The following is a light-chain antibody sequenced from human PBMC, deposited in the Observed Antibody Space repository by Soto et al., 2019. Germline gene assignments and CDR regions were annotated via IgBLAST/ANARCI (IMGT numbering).Light chain of an antibody. J-gene: IGLJ2*01. CDR1: SPNIGANS. CDR3: AAWDDSLNGVV. V-gene: IGLV1-44*01. CDR2: TNN. Sequence: QSVLTQPPSVSGTPGQRVTISCSGSSPNIGANSVNWYQQVPGTAPKLLIYTNNQRPSGVPDRFSGSQSGTSASLAISGLQSDDEADYYCAAWDDSLNGVVFGGGTQLTVL.